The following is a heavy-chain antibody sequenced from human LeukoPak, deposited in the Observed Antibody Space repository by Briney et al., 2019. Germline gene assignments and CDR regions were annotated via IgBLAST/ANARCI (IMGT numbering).Heavy chain of an antibody. V-gene: IGHV3-21*01. Sequence: GGSLRLSCAASGFTFSSYSMNWVRQAPGKGLEWVSSISSSSSYIYYADSVKGRFTISRDNAKNSLYLQMNSLRAEDTAVYYCAREGSGSYTPDAFDTWGQGTMVTVSS. J-gene: IGHJ3*02. CDR1: GFTFSSYS. D-gene: IGHD3-10*01. CDR3: AREGSGSYTPDAFDT. CDR2: ISSSSSYI.